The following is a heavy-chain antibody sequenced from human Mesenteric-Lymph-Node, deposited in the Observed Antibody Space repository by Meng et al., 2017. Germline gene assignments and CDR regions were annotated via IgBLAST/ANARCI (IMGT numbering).Heavy chain of an antibody. CDR2: ISWDVGST. CDR3: AKDIDRSVKTPIVVVPRAMVPDY. J-gene: IGHJ4*02. Sequence: GESLKISCAASGFTFDDYAMHWVRQAPGEGLEWVSLISWDVGSTYYADSVKGRFTISRDNRKNSLYLQMNSLRAEDTALYYCAKDIDRSVKTPIVVVPRAMVPDYWGQGTLVTVSS. V-gene: IGHV3-43D*04. D-gene: IGHD2-2*01. CDR1: GFTFDDYA.